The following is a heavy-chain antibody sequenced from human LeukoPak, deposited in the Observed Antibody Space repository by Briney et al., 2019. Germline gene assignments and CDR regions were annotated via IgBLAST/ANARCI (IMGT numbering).Heavy chain of an antibody. CDR3: ARDLEQQLVSDFDY. D-gene: IGHD6-13*01. V-gene: IGHV3-21*01. CDR1: GFTFSSYS. J-gene: IGHJ4*02. Sequence: SGGSLRLSCAASGFTFSSYSMNWVRQAPGKGLEWVSSISSSSSYIYYADSVKGRFTISRDNAKNSLYLQMNSLRAEDTAVYYCARDLEQQLVSDFDYWGQGTPVTVSS. CDR2: ISSSSSYI.